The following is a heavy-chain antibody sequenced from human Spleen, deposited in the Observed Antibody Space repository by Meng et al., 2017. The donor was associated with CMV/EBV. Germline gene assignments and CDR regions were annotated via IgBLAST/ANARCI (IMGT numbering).Heavy chain of an antibody. CDR1: GFTFSSYA. V-gene: IGHV3-23*01. CDR3: AKDGGDIVVVVATNFDY. J-gene: IGHJ4*02. CDR2: ISGSGGST. D-gene: IGHD2-15*01. Sequence: GESLKISCAASGFTFSSYAMSWVRQAPGKGLEWVSGISGSGGSTYYADSVKGRFTISRDNSKNTLYLQMNSLRAEDTAVYFCAKDGGDIVVVVATNFDYWGQGTLVTVSS.